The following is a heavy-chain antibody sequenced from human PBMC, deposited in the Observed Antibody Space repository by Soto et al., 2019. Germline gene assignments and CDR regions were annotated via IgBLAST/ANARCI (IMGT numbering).Heavy chain of an antibody. J-gene: IGHJ3*02. CDR1: GYTFTSYD. CDR2: MSPNSDDT. V-gene: IGHV1-8*01. Sequence: ASVKVSCKASGYTFTSYDINWVRQATGQGLEWMGWMSPNSDDTGYAQKFQGRVSLTRNTSISTAYMELSSLRSEDTAVYYYARMSGSLGAFDIWGQGTMVTVSS. D-gene: IGHD2-15*01. CDR3: ARMSGSLGAFDI.